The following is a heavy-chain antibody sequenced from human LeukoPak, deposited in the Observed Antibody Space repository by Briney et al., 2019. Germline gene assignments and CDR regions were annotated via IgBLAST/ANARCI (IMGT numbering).Heavy chain of an antibody. CDR3: ARQNGDNTRYSGLDV. Sequence: SQTLSLTCVISGDSVSSNSAAWNRIRQSASGGLEWLGRTYYRSKWYNDYALSVKSRIIVNPDTSKNQFSLQLNSVTPEEAAVYYCARQNGDNTRYSGLDVWGQGTAVTVSS. D-gene: IGHD4-23*01. CDR1: GDSVSSNSAA. V-gene: IGHV6-1*01. J-gene: IGHJ6*02. CDR2: TYYRSKWYN.